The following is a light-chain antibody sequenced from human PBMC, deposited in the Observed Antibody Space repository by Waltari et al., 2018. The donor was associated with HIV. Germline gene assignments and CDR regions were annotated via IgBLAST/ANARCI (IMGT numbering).Light chain of an antibody. CDR2: YDS. CDR1: NIEGKS. J-gene: IGLJ2*01. Sequence: SSVLTQPPSVSVAPGKTARITCGAANIEGKSVHWYQQKASQAPVLVMTYDSDRPARPPERFSGSNSANTATLTISRIGAGDEADYSCQVCDSSTDQVIFGGGTKLTVL. V-gene: IGLV3-21*04. CDR3: QVCDSSTDQVI.